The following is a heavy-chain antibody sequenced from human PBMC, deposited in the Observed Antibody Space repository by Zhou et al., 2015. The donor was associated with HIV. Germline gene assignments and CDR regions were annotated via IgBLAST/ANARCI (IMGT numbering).Heavy chain of an antibody. CDR3: GREGWFEHGMDV. J-gene: IGHJ6*02. D-gene: IGHD3-10*01. CDR2: ISSSSSYI. Sequence: EVQLLESGGGLVQPGGSLRVSCAASGFAFNDYAMSWVRQAPGKGLEWVSSISSSSSYIYYADSVKGRFTISRDNAKNSLYLQMNSLRAEDTAVYYCGREGWFEHGMDVWGQGTSVTVSS. CDR1: GFAFNDYA. V-gene: IGHV3-21*01.